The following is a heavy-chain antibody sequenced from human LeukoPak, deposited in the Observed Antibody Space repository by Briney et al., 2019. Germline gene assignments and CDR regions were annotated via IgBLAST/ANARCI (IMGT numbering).Heavy chain of an antibody. Sequence: SETLSLTCAVYGGSFSGYYWSWIRQPPGKGLEWIGEINHSGSTNYNPSLKGRVTISVDTSKNQFSLKLSSVTAADTAVYYCARVNYYDSSGYYYEWGQGTLVTVSS. J-gene: IGHJ4*02. V-gene: IGHV4-34*01. CDR1: GGSFSGYY. CDR3: ARVNYYDSSGYYYE. CDR2: INHSGST. D-gene: IGHD3-22*01.